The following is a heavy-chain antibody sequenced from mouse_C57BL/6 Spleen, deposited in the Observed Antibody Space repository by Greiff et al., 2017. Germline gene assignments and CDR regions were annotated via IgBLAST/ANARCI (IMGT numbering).Heavy chain of an antibody. CDR1: GFTFSSYA. CDR2: ISDGGSYT. V-gene: IGHV5-4*01. D-gene: IGHD2-3*01. Sequence: EVMLVESGGGLVKPGGSLKLSCAASGFTFSSYAMSWVRQTPEKRLEWVATISDGGSYTYYPDNVKGRFTISRDNAKNNLYLQMSHLKSEDTAMYYCARDSDGYYSYAMDYWGQGTSVTVSS. CDR3: ARDSDGYYSYAMDY. J-gene: IGHJ4*01.